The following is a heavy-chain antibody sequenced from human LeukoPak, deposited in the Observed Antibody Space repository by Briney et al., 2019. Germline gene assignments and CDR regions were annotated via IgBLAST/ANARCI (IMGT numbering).Heavy chain of an antibody. V-gene: IGHV1-18*01. CDR2: INPHNGNT. D-gene: IGHD6-19*01. J-gene: IGHJ6*03. Sequence: ASVKLSCKASGYTFTTYGVTWVRQAPGQGLEWVAWINPHNGNTNCAQNLQGRATVTTDASTSTAYMELRNLRSDDTALYYCARATRSFYYYMDVWGKGTTVTVS. CDR1: GYTFTTYG. CDR3: ARATRSFYYYMDV.